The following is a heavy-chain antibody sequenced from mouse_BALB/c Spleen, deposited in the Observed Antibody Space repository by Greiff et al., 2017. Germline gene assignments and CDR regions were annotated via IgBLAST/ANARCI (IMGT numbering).Heavy chain of an antibody. J-gene: IGHJ4*01. D-gene: IGHD2-3*01. V-gene: IGHV3-2*02. CDR1: GYSITSDYA. CDR2: ISYSGST. Sequence: EVKLQESGPGLVKPSQSLSLTCTVTGYSITSDYAWNWIRQFPGNKLEWMGYISYSGSTSYNPSLKSRISITRDTSKNQFFLQLNSVTTEDTATYYCAIDGPYAMDYWGQGTSVTVSS. CDR3: AIDGPYAMDY.